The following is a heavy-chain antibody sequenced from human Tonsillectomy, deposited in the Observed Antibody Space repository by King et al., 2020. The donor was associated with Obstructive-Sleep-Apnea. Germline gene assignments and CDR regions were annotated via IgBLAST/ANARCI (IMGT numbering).Heavy chain of an antibody. V-gene: IGHV4-39*07. D-gene: IGHD2-21*01. CDR1: GDSISTSFY. CDR2: MYYSGST. J-gene: IGHJ4*02. CDR3: ARGPSLGEENDY. Sequence: QLQESGPGLVKPSETLSLTCTVSGDSISTSFYWTWIRQPPGKGLEWIGSMYYSGSTYYNPSLKRRVTISVDTSKNQFSLNLRSVTAAATAVYYCARGPSLGEENDYWGQGTLVTVSS.